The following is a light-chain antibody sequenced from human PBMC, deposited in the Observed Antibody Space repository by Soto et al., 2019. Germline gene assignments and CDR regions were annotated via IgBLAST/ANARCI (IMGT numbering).Light chain of an antibody. CDR2: DVS. J-gene: IGLJ1*01. V-gene: IGLV2-14*01. Sequence: QSVLTQPASVSGSPGQSITTSCTGTSSDVGGYNYVSWYQQHPGKAPKLMIYDVSNRPSGVSNRFSGSKSGNTASLTISGLQAEDEADYYCSSYTSSSTRVFRTGTKVTVL. CDR1: SSDVGGYNY. CDR3: SSYTSSSTRV.